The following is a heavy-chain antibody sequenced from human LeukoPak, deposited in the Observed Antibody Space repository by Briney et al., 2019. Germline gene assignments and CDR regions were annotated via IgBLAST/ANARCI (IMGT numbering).Heavy chain of an antibody. CDR2: MYYSGSA. Sequence: PSETLSLTCTVSGVSISRYYWSWIRQSPGKGLEWIGYMYYSGSASYNPSLESRVTISVDKSKNHLSLRLTSVLAADTAVYYCARGGAFRDVVDDDFDFWGQGTLVTVSS. V-gene: IGHV4-59*08. D-gene: IGHD3-3*02. CDR1: GVSISRYY. J-gene: IGHJ4*02. CDR3: ARGGAFRDVVDDDFDF.